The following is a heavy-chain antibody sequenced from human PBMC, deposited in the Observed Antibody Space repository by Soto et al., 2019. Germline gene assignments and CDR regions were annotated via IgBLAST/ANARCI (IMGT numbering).Heavy chain of an antibody. J-gene: IGHJ3*02. Sequence: ASVKVSCSASCYTFTICGISWVRQSPVQGLEWMGWIIAYNGIANYAQKLRGRVNMTTDTSTSTAYMELRRLKSDHKAVYYCETMYYYDSRGSAFDIWAQGTMVPV. CDR2: IIAYNGIA. CDR1: CYTFTICG. V-gene: IGHV1-18*01. CDR3: ETMYYYDSRGSAFDI. D-gene: IGHD3-22*01.